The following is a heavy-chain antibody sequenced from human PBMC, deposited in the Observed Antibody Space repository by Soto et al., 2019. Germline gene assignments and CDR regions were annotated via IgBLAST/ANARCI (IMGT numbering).Heavy chain of an antibody. CDR3: ARDLIAVRPGWFDP. CDR1: GYTFSSYG. V-gene: IGHV1-18*01. CDR2: ISAYNGNT. Sequence: QVQLVQSGAEVKKPGASVTVSCKASGYTFSSYGITWVRQAPGQGLEWMGWISAYNGNTNYAQKLQVRVTMTTDTSTSTAYMELRSLRSDDTAVYYCARDLIAVRPGWFDPWGQGTLVTVSS. J-gene: IGHJ5*02. D-gene: IGHD6-6*01.